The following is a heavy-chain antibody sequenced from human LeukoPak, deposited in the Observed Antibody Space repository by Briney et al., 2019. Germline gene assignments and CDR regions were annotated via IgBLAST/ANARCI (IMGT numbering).Heavy chain of an antibody. CDR3: ARSHAYGDYVRWFDP. V-gene: IGHV4-59*01. D-gene: IGHD4-17*01. CDR2: IYYSGST. J-gene: IGHJ5*02. CDR1: GGSISSYY. Sequence: SETLFLTCTVSGGSISSYYWSWIRQPPGKGLEWIGYIYYSGSTNYNPSLKSRVTISVDTSKNQFSLRLSSVTAADTAVYYCARSHAYGDYVRWFDPWGQGTLVTVSS.